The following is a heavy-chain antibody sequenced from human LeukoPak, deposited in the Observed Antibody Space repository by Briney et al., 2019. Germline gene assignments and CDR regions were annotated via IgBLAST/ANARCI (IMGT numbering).Heavy chain of an antibody. CDR1: GFTFSSYT. V-gene: IGHV3-23*01. J-gene: IGHJ4*02. CDR2: ITTGGPNT. Sequence: PGGSLRLSCTASGFTFSSYTMSWVRQAPGKGLKWVSTITTGGPNTYYADSVKGRFTVSRDDSKNTLHLQMNSLRAEDTAVYYCAKDGGLWVSAHWGDSWGRGTLVTVSS. D-gene: IGHD7-27*01. CDR3: AKDGGLWVSAHWGDS.